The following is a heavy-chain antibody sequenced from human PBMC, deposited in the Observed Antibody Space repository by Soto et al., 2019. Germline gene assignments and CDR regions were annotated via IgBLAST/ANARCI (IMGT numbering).Heavy chain of an antibody. Sequence: PGGSLRLSCAASGFTFSSYAMHWVRQAPGKGLEWVAVISYDGSNKYYADSVKGRFTISRDNSKNTLYLQMNSLRAEDTAVYYCASPSNSSGWDFDYWGQGTLVTVSS. D-gene: IGHD6-19*01. CDR2: ISYDGSNK. CDR1: GFTFSSYA. CDR3: ASPSNSSGWDFDY. J-gene: IGHJ4*02. V-gene: IGHV3-30-3*01.